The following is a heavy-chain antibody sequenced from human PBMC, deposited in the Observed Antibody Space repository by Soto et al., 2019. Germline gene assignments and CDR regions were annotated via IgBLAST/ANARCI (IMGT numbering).Heavy chain of an antibody. CDR1: GYTFTSYD. CDR2: MNPSTGNS. Sequence: QVQLVQSGAEVRKPGASVKVSCEASGYTFTSYDIYWVRQATGQGLEWMGWMNPSTGNSGYAQKFQCRVTMTSDTSISTAHMELSSLRSEDTAVYYCARRAETNGWNGFGADKYYFDFWGQGTLVTVSS. D-gene: IGHD1-1*01. CDR3: ARRAETNGWNGFGADKYYFDF. J-gene: IGHJ4*02. V-gene: IGHV1-8*01.